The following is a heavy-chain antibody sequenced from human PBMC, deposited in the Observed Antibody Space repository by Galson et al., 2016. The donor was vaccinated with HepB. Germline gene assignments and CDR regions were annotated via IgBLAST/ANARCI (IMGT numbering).Heavy chain of an antibody. J-gene: IGHJ4*02. CDR1: GFTISXXX. CDR2: IKQDGSER. Sequence: SLRLSCAVSGFTISXXXVSXXRQAPXKGLEXVANIKQDGSERYYLDSVKGRFTISRDNAKNSLYLQMNSMRAEDTAVYYWARVEYYYDRSGYSPGRFDYWGQGTLVPVSS. D-gene: IGHD3-22*01. V-gene: IGHV3-7*03. CDR3: ARVEYYYDRSGYSPGRFDY.